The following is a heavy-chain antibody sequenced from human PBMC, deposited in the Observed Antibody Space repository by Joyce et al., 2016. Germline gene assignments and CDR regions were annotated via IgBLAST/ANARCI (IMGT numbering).Heavy chain of an antibody. Sequence: QVQLQESGPGLVKPSGTLSLTCAVSGGSISSAHWWSWVRQPPGKGLEWIGEIYLGGSTTYNPSLKSRVTISVDKPKNQLSLKMNSVTAADTAVYYCARNGAYSQDSWGQGTLVTVSS. D-gene: IGHD5-12*01. CDR3: ARNGAYSQDS. J-gene: IGHJ5*01. CDR1: GGSISSAHW. CDR2: IYLGGST. V-gene: IGHV4-4*02.